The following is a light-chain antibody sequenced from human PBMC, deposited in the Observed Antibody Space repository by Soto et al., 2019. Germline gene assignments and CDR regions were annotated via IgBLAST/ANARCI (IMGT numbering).Light chain of an antibody. CDR3: QLYGSSPLT. J-gene: IGKJ4*01. CDR1: QSVSSSY. Sequence: EIVLTQSPGTLSLSPGERATLSFRASQSVSSSYLAWYQQKPGQAPRHLIYGASSRATGIPDRFSGSGSGTDFTLTISRLEPEDFAVYYCQLYGSSPLTFGGGTKVEIK. V-gene: IGKV3-20*01. CDR2: GAS.